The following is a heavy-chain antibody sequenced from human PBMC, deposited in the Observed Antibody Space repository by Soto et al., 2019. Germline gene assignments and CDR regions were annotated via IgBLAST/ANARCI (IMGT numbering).Heavy chain of an antibody. Sequence: SETLSLTCTVSGGSISSNSYSWGWIRQPPGKGPEWIGSIYYSGSTYYNPSLNSRVTISVDTSKNQFSLKLSSVTAADTAVYYCARLCSGGSFLSSSDYWGQGTLVTVSS. CDR3: ARLCSGGSFLSSSDY. CDR1: GGSISSNSYS. J-gene: IGHJ4*02. V-gene: IGHV4-39*01. D-gene: IGHD2-15*01. CDR2: IYYSGST.